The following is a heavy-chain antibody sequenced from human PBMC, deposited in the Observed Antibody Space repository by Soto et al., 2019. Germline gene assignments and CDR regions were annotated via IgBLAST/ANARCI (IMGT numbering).Heavy chain of an antibody. CDR3: TTYPFVGETFYGHYAEHYYYYMDV. Sequence: EVQLVESGGGLVKPGGSLRLSCTASGFTFSNAWMSWVRQAPGKGLEWVGRIKSKTDGGTTDYAAPVKGRFTISRDDSKNTLYLQMNSLKTEDTAVHYCTTYPFVGETFYGHYAEHYYYYMDVWGKGTTVTVSS. CDR2: IKSKTDGGTT. V-gene: IGHV3-15*01. CDR1: GFTFSNAW. D-gene: IGHD4-17*01. J-gene: IGHJ6*03.